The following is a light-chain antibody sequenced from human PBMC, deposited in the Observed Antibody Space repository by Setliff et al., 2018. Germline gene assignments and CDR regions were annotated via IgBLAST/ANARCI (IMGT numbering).Light chain of an antibody. CDR3: SSYADSNIFL. Sequence: QSVLTQPAAVSGSPGQSITISCAGTSSDVGGYNYVSWYQQHPGKAPQLIIYDVTKRPSGVPDRFSGSKSGNTASLTVSGLQAEDEADYYCSSYADSNIFLFGTGTKV. CDR2: DVT. CDR1: SSDVGGYNY. J-gene: IGLJ1*01. V-gene: IGLV2-8*01.